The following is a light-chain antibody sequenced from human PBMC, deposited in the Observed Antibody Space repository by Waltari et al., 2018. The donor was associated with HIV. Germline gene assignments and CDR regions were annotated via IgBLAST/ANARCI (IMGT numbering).Light chain of an antibody. CDR1: QSVLYNSNNKNY. CDR2: WAS. V-gene: IGKV4-1*01. Sequence: DIVMSQSPDSLAVSLGERATINCKSSQSVLYNSNNKNYVAWYQQKPGQPPHLLIYWASTRESGVPGRFSGSGSGTDFTLTISSLQAEDVAVYYCQQYFTTPWTFGQGTKLEIK. J-gene: IGKJ2*02. CDR3: QQYFTTPWT.